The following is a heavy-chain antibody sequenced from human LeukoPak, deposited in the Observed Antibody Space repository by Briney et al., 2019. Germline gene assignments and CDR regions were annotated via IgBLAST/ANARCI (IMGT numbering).Heavy chain of an antibody. D-gene: IGHD4-11*01. V-gene: IGHV3-64*01. CDR1: GFTFSSYA. CDR2: ISSNGGST. Sequence: PGGSLRLSCAASGFTFSSYAMHWVRQAPGKGLEYVSAISSNGGSTYYANSVKGRFTISRDNSKNTLYLQMGSLRAEDMAVYYCARVDYSNYYGMDVWGQGTTVTVS. CDR3: ARVDYSNYYGMDV. J-gene: IGHJ6*02.